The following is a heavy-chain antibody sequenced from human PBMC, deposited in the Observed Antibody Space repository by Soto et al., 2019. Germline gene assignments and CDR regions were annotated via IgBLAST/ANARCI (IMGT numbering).Heavy chain of an antibody. D-gene: IGHD3-10*01. V-gene: IGHV3-23*01. CDR1: VFNFSIYA. CDR3: AKDAPSAGVTPDDAFDI. CDR2: ISVSGGST. Sequence: WGSLVLSCASSVFNFSIYAMIWVGQAPGKELEWVSAISVSGGSTYYADSVKGRFTISRDNSKNTLYLQMNSLRAEDTAVYYCAKDAPSAGVTPDDAFDIWGQGTMVTGSS. J-gene: IGHJ3*02.